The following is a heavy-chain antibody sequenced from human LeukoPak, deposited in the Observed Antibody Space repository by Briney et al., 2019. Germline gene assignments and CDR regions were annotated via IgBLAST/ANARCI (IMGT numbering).Heavy chain of an antibody. D-gene: IGHD2-8*01. CDR3: ARGGMVYVIPSYYYYGMDV. CDR1: GGSISSYC. Sequence: SETLSLTCTVSGGSISSYCWSWIRQPPGKGLEWIGYIYYSGSTNYNPSLKSRVTISVDTSKNQFSLKLSSVTAADTAVYYCARGGMVYVIPSYYYYGMDVWGQGTTVTVSS. J-gene: IGHJ6*02. V-gene: IGHV4-59*12. CDR2: IYYSGST.